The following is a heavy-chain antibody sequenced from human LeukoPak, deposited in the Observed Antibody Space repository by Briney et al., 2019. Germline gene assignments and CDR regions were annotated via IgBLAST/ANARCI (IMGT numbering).Heavy chain of an antibody. CDR3: ARGRYDFWSGYYQQFDY. Sequence: PSETLSLTCAVYGGSFSGYYWSWIRQPPGKGLEWIGEINRSGSTNYNPSLKSRVTISVDTSKNQFSLKLSSVTAADTAVYYCARGRYDFWSGYYQQFDYWGQGTLVTVSS. J-gene: IGHJ4*02. CDR1: GGSFSGYY. V-gene: IGHV4-34*01. CDR2: INRSGST. D-gene: IGHD3-3*01.